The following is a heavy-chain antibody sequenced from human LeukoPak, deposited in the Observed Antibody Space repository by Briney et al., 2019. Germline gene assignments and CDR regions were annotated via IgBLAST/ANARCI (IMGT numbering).Heavy chain of an antibody. V-gene: IGHV3-74*01. D-gene: IGHD5-24*01. CDR1: RFTFNSYW. CDR3: ARGDGYYYNFDD. Sequence: PGGSLRLSCAASRFTFNSYWMHWVRQAPGKGLVWVSRIVGDGSYTNYADSVKGRFTISRDNAKNSLYLQLNSLRAEDTAVYYCARGDGYYYNFDDWGQGTLVTVSS. CDR2: IVGDGSYT. J-gene: IGHJ4*02.